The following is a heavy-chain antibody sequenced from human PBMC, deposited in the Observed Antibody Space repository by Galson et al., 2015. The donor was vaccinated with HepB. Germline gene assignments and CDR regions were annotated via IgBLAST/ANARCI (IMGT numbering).Heavy chain of an antibody. Sequence: SLRLSCAASGFTFSNYSMNWVRQAPGKGLEWVSSISSSSLYLYYADSVKGRFTISRDNAKNSLYLQMNSLRAEDTAMFYCARDQTGGDGYPGRVDAFDIWGQGTMATVSS. J-gene: IGHJ3*02. D-gene: IGHD5-24*01. CDR1: GFTFSNYS. CDR3: ARDQTGGDGYPGRVDAFDI. CDR2: ISSSSLYL. V-gene: IGHV3-21*01.